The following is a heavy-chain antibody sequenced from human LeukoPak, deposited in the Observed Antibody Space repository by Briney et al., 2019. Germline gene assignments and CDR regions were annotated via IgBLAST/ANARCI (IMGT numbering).Heavy chain of an antibody. CDR3: ARMGQQLVYYGMDV. V-gene: IGHV3-30*03. Sequence: GGSLRLSCAASGFTFSSYGMHWVRQAPGKGLEWVAVISYDGSNKYYADSVKGRFTISRDNSKNTLYLQMNSLRAEDTAVYYCARMGQQLVYYGMDVWGQGTTVTVSS. CDR1: GFTFSSYG. D-gene: IGHD6-13*01. CDR2: ISYDGSNK. J-gene: IGHJ6*02.